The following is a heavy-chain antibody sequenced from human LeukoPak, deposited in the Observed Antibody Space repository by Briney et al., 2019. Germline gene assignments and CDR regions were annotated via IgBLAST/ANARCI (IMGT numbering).Heavy chain of an antibody. CDR1: GGTFSSYA. V-gene: IGHV1-69*13. CDR2: IIPIFGTA. J-gene: IGHJ3*02. Sequence: ASVKVSCKASGGTFSSYAISWVRQAPGQGLEWMGGIIPIFGTANYAQKFQGRVTITADESTSTAYMELSSLRSEDTAVYYCTTEVLEGATDGTFDIWGQGTMVTVSS. CDR3: TTEVLEGATDGTFDI. D-gene: IGHD1-26*01.